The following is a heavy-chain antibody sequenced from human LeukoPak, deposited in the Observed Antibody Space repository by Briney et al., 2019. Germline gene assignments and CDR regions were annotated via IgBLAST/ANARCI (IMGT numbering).Heavy chain of an antibody. Sequence: PSETLSLTCAVYGGSFSGYYWSWIRQPPGKGLEWIGYIYYSGSTNYNPSLKSRVTISVDTSKNQFSLKLSSVTAADTAVYYCARVGGRQRDYWGQGTLVTVSS. J-gene: IGHJ4*02. CDR1: GGSFSGYY. CDR2: IYYSGST. V-gene: IGHV4-59*01. D-gene: IGHD6-25*01. CDR3: ARVGGRQRDY.